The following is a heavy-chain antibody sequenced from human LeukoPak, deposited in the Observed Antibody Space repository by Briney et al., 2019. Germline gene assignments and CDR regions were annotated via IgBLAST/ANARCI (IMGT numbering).Heavy chain of an antibody. D-gene: IGHD1-20*01. CDR2: IWYDGSNK. J-gene: IGHJ2*01. Sequence: GGSLRLSCAASGFTFGSYGFHWVRQAPGKGLEWVALIWYDGSNKNYVDSVRGRFTISRDNSKNTVYLQMNSLRAEDTAVYYCARGVFAGDLLTGYWYFDLWGRGTLVTVSS. CDR1: GFTFGSYG. CDR3: ARGVFAGDLLTGYWYFDL. V-gene: IGHV3-33*01.